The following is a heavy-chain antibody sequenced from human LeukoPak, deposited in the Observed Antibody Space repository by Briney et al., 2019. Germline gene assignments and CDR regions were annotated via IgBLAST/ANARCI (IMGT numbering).Heavy chain of an antibody. CDR2: ITXGXXX. CDR3: ARGFGY. V-gene: IGHV3-48*03. CDR1: GFRFSGYE. J-gene: IGHJ4*02. Sequence: PGGSLRLSCAASGFRFSGYEVNWVRXXXGKGLEWVSHITXGXXXXYADSVKGRFTXXRDNANNSLYLQMNSLRAEDTAVYYCARGFGYWGQGTLVTVSS.